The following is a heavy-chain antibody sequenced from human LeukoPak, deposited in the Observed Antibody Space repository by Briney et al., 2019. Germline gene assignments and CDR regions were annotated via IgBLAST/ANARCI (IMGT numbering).Heavy chain of an antibody. V-gene: IGHV4-34*01. Sequence: SETLSLTCAVHGGSFSGYYWSWIRQPPGKGLEWIGEINHSGSTNYNPSLKSRVTISVDTSKNQFSLKLSSVTAADTAVYYCARGRGYSGGCDYWGQGTLVTVSS. D-gene: IGHD5-12*01. J-gene: IGHJ4*02. CDR2: INHSGST. CDR1: GGSFSGYY. CDR3: ARGRGYSGGCDY.